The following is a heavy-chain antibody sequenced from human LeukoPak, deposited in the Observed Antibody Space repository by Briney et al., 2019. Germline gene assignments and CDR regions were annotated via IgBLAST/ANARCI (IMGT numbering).Heavy chain of an antibody. V-gene: IGHV1-69*05. CDR2: IIPIFGTA. CDR3: ASSCTSCYTHDAFDI. Sequence: SVKVSCKASGGTFSSYAISWVRQAPGQGLEWMGGIIPIFGTANYAQKFQGRVTITTDESTSTAYMELSSLRSEDTAVYYCASSCTSCYTHDAFDIWGQGTMVTVSS. CDR1: GGTFSSYA. J-gene: IGHJ3*02. D-gene: IGHD2-2*02.